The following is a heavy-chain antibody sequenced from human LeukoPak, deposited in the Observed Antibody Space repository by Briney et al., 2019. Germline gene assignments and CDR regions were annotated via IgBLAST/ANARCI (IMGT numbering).Heavy chain of an antibody. CDR3: AKDRNSGYDSDWFDP. Sequence: GRSLRLSCAASVFTFDDYAMHWVRQAPGKGLEWVSGISWNSGSIGYADSVKGRFTISRDNAKNSLYLQMNSLRAEDTALYYCAKDRNSGYDSDWFDPWGQGTPVTVSS. CDR1: VFTFDDYA. J-gene: IGHJ5*02. V-gene: IGHV3-9*01. CDR2: ISWNSGSI. D-gene: IGHD5-12*01.